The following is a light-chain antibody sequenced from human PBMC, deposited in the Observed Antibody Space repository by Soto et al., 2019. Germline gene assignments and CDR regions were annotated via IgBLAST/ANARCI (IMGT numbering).Light chain of an antibody. V-gene: IGLV4-60*02. Sequence: QSVLTQSSSASASLGSSVKLTCTLSSGHSSYIIAWHQQQPGKAPRYLMKLEVSGSYNKGSGVPDRFSGSSSGADRYLTXXXXXXXXXXXYYCETWDNNILVFGGGTKVTVL. CDR2: LEVSGSY. CDR3: ETWDNNILV. J-gene: IGLJ2*01. CDR1: SGHSSYI.